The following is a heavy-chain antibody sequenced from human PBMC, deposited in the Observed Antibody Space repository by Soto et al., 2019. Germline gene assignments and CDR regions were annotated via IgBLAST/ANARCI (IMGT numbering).Heavy chain of an antibody. Sequence: EVQLLESGGGLVQPGGSLRLSCAASGFSFTTYAMGWVRQAPGKGLEWVSAVSGSGSTTYYADSVKGRFIISRNNAKTTAYLDMNSLRAEETAVYYCARDPRYYDSGGYYDYWGQGTLVTVSS. V-gene: IGHV3-23*01. CDR1: GFSFTTYA. CDR3: ARDPRYYDSGGYYDY. J-gene: IGHJ4*02. D-gene: IGHD3-22*01. CDR2: VSGSGSTT.